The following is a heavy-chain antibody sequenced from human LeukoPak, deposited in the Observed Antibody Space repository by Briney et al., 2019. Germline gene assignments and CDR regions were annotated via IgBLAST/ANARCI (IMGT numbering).Heavy chain of an antibody. Sequence: ASVKVSCKAAGKSFTSYGISWVRQAPGQGLEWMGWISANNGNTNYAQKLQGRVAMTTDTSTSTAYMELRSLRSDDTAVYYCARDFEYSSSSGVGDFGYWGQGTLVTVSS. D-gene: IGHD6-6*01. CDR3: ARDFEYSSSSGVGDFGY. V-gene: IGHV1-18*01. J-gene: IGHJ4*02. CDR1: GKSFTSYG. CDR2: ISANNGNT.